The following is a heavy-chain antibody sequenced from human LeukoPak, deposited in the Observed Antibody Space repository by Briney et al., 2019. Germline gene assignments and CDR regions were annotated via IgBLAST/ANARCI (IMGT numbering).Heavy chain of an antibody. CDR2: INHSGST. CDR1: GGSFSGYY. Sequence: SETLSLTCAVYGGSFSGYYWSWIRQPPGKGLEWIGEINHSGSTNYNPSLKSRVTMSVDTSKNQFSLKLNSVTAADTAVYYCARCLGFLIGSSWYPDAFDIWGQGTMVTVSS. D-gene: IGHD6-13*01. J-gene: IGHJ3*02. V-gene: IGHV4-34*01. CDR3: ARCLGFLIGSSWYPDAFDI.